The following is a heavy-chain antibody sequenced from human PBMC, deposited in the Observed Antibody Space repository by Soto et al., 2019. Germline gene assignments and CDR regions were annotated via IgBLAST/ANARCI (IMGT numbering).Heavy chain of an antibody. CDR1: GGSISSSSYY. Sequence: SETLSLTCTVSGGSISSSSYYWGWIRQPPGKGLEWIGSIYYSGSTYYNPSLKSRVTISVDTSKNQFSLKLSSVTAADTAVYYCATVDYYDSSGYYYRKDYFDYWGQGTLVTVSS. CDR2: IYYSGST. J-gene: IGHJ4*02. V-gene: IGHV4-39*01. D-gene: IGHD3-22*01. CDR3: ATVDYYDSSGYYYRKDYFDY.